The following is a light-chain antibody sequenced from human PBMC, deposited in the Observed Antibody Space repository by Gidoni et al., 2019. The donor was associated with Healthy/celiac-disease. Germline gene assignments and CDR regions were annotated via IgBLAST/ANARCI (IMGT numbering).Light chain of an antibody. CDR2: GAS. Sequence: EIVLTQSPGTLSWSPGERATLSCRASQSVSSSYLAWYQQKPGQAPRLLIYGASSRATGIPDMFSGSGSGTDFTLTISRLEPEDFAVYYCQQYGSSLWTFGQGTKVEIK. CDR3: QQYGSSLWT. J-gene: IGKJ1*01. CDR1: QSVSSSY. V-gene: IGKV3-20*01.